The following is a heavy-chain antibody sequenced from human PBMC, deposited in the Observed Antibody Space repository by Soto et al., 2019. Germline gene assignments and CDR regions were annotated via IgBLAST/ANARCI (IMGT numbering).Heavy chain of an antibody. CDR1: GYSFTSYW. V-gene: IGHV5-10-1*01. Sequence: GESLKISCNGSGYSFTSYWISWVRQMPGKGLEWMGRIDPSDSYTNYSPSFQGHVTISADKSISTAYLQWSSLKASDTAMYYCARLDSSSWYVGDYWGQGTLVTVSS. D-gene: IGHD6-13*01. J-gene: IGHJ4*02. CDR3: ARLDSSSWYVGDY. CDR2: IDPSDSYT.